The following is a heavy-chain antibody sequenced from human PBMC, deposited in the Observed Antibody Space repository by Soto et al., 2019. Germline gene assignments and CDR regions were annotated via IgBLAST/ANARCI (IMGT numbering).Heavy chain of an antibody. Sequence: QVQLQQWGAGLLKPSETLSITCAVPGGSFTDYYWSWVRQPPGKGLGWLGETDHSGSTIYNPSLKSRVTISVYMSKRQFSLELTSVTAADTAVYYCASGLQRRFGGDNGHGYHGMDVWVQGTTVTVSS. CDR2: TDHSGST. D-gene: IGHD5-18*01. CDR3: ASGLQRRFGGDNGHGYHGMDV. J-gene: IGHJ6*02. V-gene: IGHV4-34*01. CDR1: GGSFTDYY.